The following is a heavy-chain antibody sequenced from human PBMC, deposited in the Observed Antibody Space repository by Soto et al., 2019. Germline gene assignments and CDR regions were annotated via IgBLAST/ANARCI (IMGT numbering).Heavy chain of an antibody. CDR2: INAGGSDT. J-gene: IGHJ4*02. V-gene: IGHV3-23*01. Sequence: PGGSLRLSCAASGFTSNSYAMAWVRQAPGQGPEWVSAINAGGSDTYYADSVRGRFTISRDTSKNTLYLQITSLRVEDTAMYYCAKGSADGVPYYFDHWGPGTLVTVSS. CDR1: GFTSNSYA. D-gene: IGHD6-13*01. CDR3: AKGSADGVPYYFDH.